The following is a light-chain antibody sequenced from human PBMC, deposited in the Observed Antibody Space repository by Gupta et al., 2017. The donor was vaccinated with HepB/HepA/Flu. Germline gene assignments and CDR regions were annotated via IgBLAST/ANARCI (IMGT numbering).Light chain of an antibody. CDR1: QSVRIW. CDR2: GAS. CDR3: QHYNGYSTWT. J-gene: IGKJ1*01. V-gene: IGKV1-5*03. Sequence: DIQMTQSPSTLSASVGDRVTITCRASQSVRIWLACHQHQPGKAPKLLIYGASILETGVPSRFRGSGSGTEFSLTISSLQPYDFATYYCQHYNGYSTWTFGQGTKVEIK.